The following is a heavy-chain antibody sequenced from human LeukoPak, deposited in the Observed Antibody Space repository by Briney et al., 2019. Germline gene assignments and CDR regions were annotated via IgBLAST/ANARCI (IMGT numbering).Heavy chain of an antibody. J-gene: IGHJ4*02. D-gene: IGHD6-6*01. CDR1: GFTFSSYA. CDR3: VITSATGPLDY. V-gene: IGHV3-64D*09. Sequence: GGSLRLSCSASGFTFSSYAMHWVRQAPGKGLEYVSAISGNGGNTYYADSLKGRFTISRDNSKNTLYLQVSSLRVEDTAVYYCVITSATGPLDYWGQGTLVTVSS. CDR2: ISGNGGNT.